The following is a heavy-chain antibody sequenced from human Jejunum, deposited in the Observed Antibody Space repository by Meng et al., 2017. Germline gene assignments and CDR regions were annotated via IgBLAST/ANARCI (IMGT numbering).Heavy chain of an antibody. D-gene: IGHD4-17*01. CDR2: IKSKTDGGTT. Sequence: GESLKISCAASGFTFSDAWMTWIRQAPGKGLEWVGRIKSKTDGGTTDYAAPVKGRFTISRDDSKNTLYLQMNSLKTEDTAVYYCNKRGDYPDYWGQGTLVTVSS. CDR3: NKRGDYPDY. CDR1: GFTFSDAW. J-gene: IGHJ4*02. V-gene: IGHV3-15*01.